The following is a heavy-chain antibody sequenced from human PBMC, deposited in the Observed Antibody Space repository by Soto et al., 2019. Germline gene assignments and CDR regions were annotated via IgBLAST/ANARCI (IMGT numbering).Heavy chain of an antibody. CDR2: IYYSGST. CDR1: GGSISSYY. Sequence: SETLSLTCTVSGGSISSYYWSWIRQPPGKGLEWIGYIYYSGSTNYNPSLKSRVTISVDTSKNQFSLKLSSVTAADTAVYYCARDGRVAYYYYGMDVWGQGTTVTVSS. J-gene: IGHJ6*02. CDR3: ARDGRVAYYYYGMDV. V-gene: IGHV4-59*01. D-gene: IGHD2-15*01.